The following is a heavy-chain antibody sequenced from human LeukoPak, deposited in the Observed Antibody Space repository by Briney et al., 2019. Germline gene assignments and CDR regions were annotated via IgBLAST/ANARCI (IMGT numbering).Heavy chain of an antibody. V-gene: IGHV3-23*01. CDR1: GFTFSNYA. CDR3: AKGPLIEVAGTTWDY. Sequence: GGSLRLSCAASGFTFSNYAMSWVRQAPGKGLEWVSTINDRGIATYYADSVKGRFTISRDNSKNTLYLQMNSLRAEDTAVYYCAKGPLIEVAGTTWDYWGQGTLVTVSS. J-gene: IGHJ4*02. D-gene: IGHD6-19*01. CDR2: INDRGIAT.